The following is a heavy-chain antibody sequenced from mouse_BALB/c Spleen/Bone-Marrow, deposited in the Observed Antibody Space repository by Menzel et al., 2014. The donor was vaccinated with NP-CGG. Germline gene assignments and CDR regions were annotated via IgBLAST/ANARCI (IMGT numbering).Heavy chain of an antibody. J-gene: IGHJ4*01. CDR3: ARHRHGNAVSYYAMDY. CDR1: GFTFSSYG. D-gene: IGHD2-1*01. V-gene: IGHV5-6*01. CDR2: ISTGAGYI. Sequence: EVKLMESGGDLVRPGGSLKLSCAASGFTFSSYGMSWVRQTPDKRLEWVATISTGAGYIYYPDSVKGRFTISRDNAKNTLYLQMSSLKSEDTAMYYCARHRHGNAVSYYAMDYGGQGTSVTVSS.